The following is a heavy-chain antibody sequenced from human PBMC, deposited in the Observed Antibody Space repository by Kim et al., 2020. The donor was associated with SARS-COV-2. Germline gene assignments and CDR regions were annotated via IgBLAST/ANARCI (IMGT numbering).Heavy chain of an antibody. J-gene: IGHJ6*02. CDR3: ARGWGYCSGGSCYSRYYYYYGMDV. CDR2: INPSGGST. CDR1: GYTFTSYY. V-gene: IGHV1-46*01. Sequence: ASVKVSCKASGYTFTSYYMHWVRQAPGQGLEWMGIINPSGGSTSYAQKFQGRVTMTRDTSTSTVYMELSSLRSEDTAVYYCARGWGYCSGGSCYSRYYYYYGMDVWGQGTTVTVSS. D-gene: IGHD2-15*01.